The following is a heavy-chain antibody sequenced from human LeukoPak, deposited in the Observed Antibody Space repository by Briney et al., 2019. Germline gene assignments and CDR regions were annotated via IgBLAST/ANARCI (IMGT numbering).Heavy chain of an antibody. CDR2: ISWNSGSI. J-gene: IGHJ4*02. D-gene: IGHD1-26*01. V-gene: IGHV3-9*01. CDR3: AKGPFGSYYFDY. Sequence: GGSLRLSCAASGFTFDDYGMHWVRQAPGKGLEWVSGISWNSGSIGYADSVKGRFTISRDNAKNSLYLQMNSLRAEDTALYYCAKGPFGSYYFDYWGQGTLVTVSS. CDR1: GFTFDDYG.